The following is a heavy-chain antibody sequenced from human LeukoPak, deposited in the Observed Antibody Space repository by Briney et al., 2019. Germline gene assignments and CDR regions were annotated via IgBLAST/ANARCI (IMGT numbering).Heavy chain of an antibody. D-gene: IGHD2-2*01. CDR3: ARHDKYPNYMDV. CDR2: IYYSGST. CDR1: GGSISSSSYY. J-gene: IGHJ6*03. V-gene: IGHV4-39*01. Sequence: PSETLSLTCTVSGGSISSSSYYWGWIRQPPGKGLEWIGSIYYSGSTYYNPSLKSRVTISVDTSKNQFSLKLSSVTAADTAVYYCARHDKYPNYMDVCGKGTTVTVSS.